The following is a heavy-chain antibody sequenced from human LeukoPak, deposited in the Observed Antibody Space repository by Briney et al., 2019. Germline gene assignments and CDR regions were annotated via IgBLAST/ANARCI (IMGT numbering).Heavy chain of an antibody. CDR1: GGSISSGGYY. V-gene: IGHV4-30-2*01. Sequence: PSETLSLTCTVSGGSISSGGYYWSWIRQPPGKGLEWIGYIYHSGSTYYNPSLKSRVTISVDRSKNQFSLKLSSVTAADTAVYYCAREGGDHDYGDPLRENYYYYYYMDVWGKGTTVTVSS. CDR2: IYHSGST. J-gene: IGHJ6*03. CDR3: AREGGDHDYGDPLRENYYYYYYMDV. D-gene: IGHD4-17*01.